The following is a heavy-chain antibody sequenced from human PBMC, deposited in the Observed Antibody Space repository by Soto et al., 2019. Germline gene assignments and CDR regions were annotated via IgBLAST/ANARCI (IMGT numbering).Heavy chain of an antibody. J-gene: IGHJ3*02. Sequence: GGSLRLSCAASGFTFSNYGMHWVRQAPGKGLEWVAVIWYDGSNIYYADSVKGRFTISRDNSRNTLYLQMNSLRAEDTAVYYCARRYGKTFDIWGQGTMVTVSS. CDR2: IWYDGSNI. CDR3: ARRYGKTFDI. V-gene: IGHV3-33*01. CDR1: GFTFSNYG. D-gene: IGHD6-13*01.